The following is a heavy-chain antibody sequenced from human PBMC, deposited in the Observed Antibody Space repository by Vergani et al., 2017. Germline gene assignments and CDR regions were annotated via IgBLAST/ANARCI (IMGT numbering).Heavy chain of an antibody. J-gene: IGHJ4*02. CDR3: VREKKNYSSGWGVDY. CDR1: GFTFSSYG. D-gene: IGHD6-19*01. Sequence: QVQLVESGGGVVQPGRSLRLSCAASGFTFSSYGMHLVRQAPGQGLEWVSVIWYDGSNKYYADSVKGRLTISRDNSKNTLYLQMNSLRAEDTAVYYCVREKKNYSSGWGVDYWGQGTLVTVSS. CDR2: IWYDGSNK. V-gene: IGHV3-33*01.